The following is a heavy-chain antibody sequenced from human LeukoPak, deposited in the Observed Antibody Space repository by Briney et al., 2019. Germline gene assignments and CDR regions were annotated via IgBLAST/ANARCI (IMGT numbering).Heavy chain of an antibody. CDR1: GYTFTGYS. Sequence: ASVKVSCKASGYTFTGYSMHWVRQAPGQGLEWMGWINPNSGGTNYAQKFQGRVTMTRDTSIITAYMELSRLRSDDTAVYYCARDWGRRGYYDFWSGDDNRFDPWGQGTLVTVSS. J-gene: IGHJ5*02. CDR2: INPNSGGT. D-gene: IGHD3-3*01. CDR3: ARDWGRRGYYDFWSGDDNRFDP. V-gene: IGHV1-2*02.